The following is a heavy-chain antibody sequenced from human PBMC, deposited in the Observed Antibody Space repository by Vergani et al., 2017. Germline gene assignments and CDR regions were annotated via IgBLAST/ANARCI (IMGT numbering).Heavy chain of an antibody. V-gene: IGHV3-30*03. CDR2: ISYDGTQK. J-gene: IGHJ4*02. Sequence: QVHLVESGGGVVQPGRSLRLSCVVSGFTSSYYGMHWVRQAPGKGLEWVAVISYDGTQKYYADSVKGRFTISRDNSKSTLYLQMNSLRTEDTAVYYCATKSCDTPGSQIDYFREWGQGTLVTVSS. CDR3: ATKSCDTPGSQIDYFRE. D-gene: IGHD2-2*02. CDR1: GFTSSYYG.